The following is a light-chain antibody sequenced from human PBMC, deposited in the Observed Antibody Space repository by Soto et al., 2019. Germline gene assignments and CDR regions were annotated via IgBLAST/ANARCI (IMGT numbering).Light chain of an antibody. CDR3: QEYDNWLTWT. CDR1: QSVSRN. V-gene: IGKV3-15*01. J-gene: IGKJ1*01. CDR2: GAS. Sequence: IVMTQSPATLSVSPGERATLSCRASQSVSRNLAWYQQKPGQAPRLLMYGASTRATGIPARFSGSGSGTEFTLTISSLQSEDFAVYYCQEYDNWLTWTFGQGTKVDI.